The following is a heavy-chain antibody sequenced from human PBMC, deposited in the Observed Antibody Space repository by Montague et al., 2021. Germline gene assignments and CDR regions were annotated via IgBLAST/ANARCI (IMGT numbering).Heavy chain of an antibody. CDR3: ASADFTTGEGAFDV. CDR1: GGSINTYY. D-gene: IGHD7-27*01. Sequence: SETLSLTCTVSGGSINTYYCNWIRQPPGKGLELIGEINHSGITNYNPSLKSRVTISVDTSKNQLSLRLTSVTAADAAVYYCASADFTTGEGAFDVWGQGTLVTVSS. J-gene: IGHJ3*01. CDR2: INHSGIT. V-gene: IGHV4-34*01.